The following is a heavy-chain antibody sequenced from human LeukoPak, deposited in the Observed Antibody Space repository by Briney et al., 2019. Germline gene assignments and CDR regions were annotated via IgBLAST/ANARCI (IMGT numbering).Heavy chain of an antibody. J-gene: IGHJ4*02. Sequence: TGGSLRLSCAASGFTFNTYTMNWVRQAPGKGLEWVSSISSDSSYIYYADAVHGRFTVSRDNAKYSLYLQMNSLRAEDTAVYYCVRGSYGAYDYWGQGSLVTVSS. CDR2: ISSDSSYI. V-gene: IGHV3-21*01. CDR3: VRGSYGAYDY. CDR1: GFTFNTYT. D-gene: IGHD4-17*01.